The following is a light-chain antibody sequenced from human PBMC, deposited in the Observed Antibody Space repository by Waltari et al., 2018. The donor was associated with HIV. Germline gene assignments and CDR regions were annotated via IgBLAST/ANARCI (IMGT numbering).Light chain of an antibody. CDR1: QIVLYSSNNKNY. J-gene: IGKJ5*01. CDR3: QQYYSTLIT. CDR2: WAS. V-gene: IGKV4-1*01. Sequence: DIVMTQSPDSLAVSLGDRATINCKSSQIVLYSSNNKNYLAWYQQKPGQPPKLLIYWASTRESGVPDRFSGSGSGTDFTLTISSLQAEDVAVYYCQQYYSTLITFGQGTRLEIK.